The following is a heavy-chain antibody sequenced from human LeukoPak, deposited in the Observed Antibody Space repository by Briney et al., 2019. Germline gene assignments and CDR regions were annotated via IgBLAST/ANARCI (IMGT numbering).Heavy chain of an antibody. D-gene: IGHD6-13*01. J-gene: IGHJ4*02. CDR3: ARSVAAAGMGGFDY. V-gene: IGHV4-39*01. CDR2: IYYSGST. Sequence: SETLSLTCTVSGGSISSSNYYGGWIRQPPGKGLEWIGSIYYSGSTYYNPSLKSRVTISVDTSKSQFSLKLTSVTAADMAVYYCARSVAAAGMGGFDYWGQGTLVTVSS. CDR1: GGSISSSNYY.